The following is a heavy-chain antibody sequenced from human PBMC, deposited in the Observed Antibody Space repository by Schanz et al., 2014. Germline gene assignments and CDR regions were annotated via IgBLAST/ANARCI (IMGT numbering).Heavy chain of an antibody. D-gene: IGHD3-10*01. Sequence: QVQLVESGGGVVQPGRSLRLSCAGSGFSFSGFGMHWVRQAPGKGLEWVAVISYDGRNKYFADSVKGRFTISRDNAKSSVYLQMNSLRAEDTAVYYCARSGVDVWGQGTTVTVSS. CDR1: GFSFSGFG. CDR3: ARSGVDV. CDR2: ISYDGRNK. V-gene: IGHV3-30*03. J-gene: IGHJ6*02.